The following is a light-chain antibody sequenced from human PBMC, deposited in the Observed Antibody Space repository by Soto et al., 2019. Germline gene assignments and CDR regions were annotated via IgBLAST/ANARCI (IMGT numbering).Light chain of an antibody. CDR2: GAS. V-gene: IGKV3-15*01. CDR1: QSITTY. CDR3: QQYYNWPQFT. J-gene: IGKJ2*01. Sequence: EIVMTQSPATLSVSPGEGATLSCRASQSITTYLAWYQQKPGQVPRLLIYGASTRATGIPARFSGSGSGTEFTLTISSLQSEDVAVYYCQQYYNWPQFTFGQGTKLEIK.